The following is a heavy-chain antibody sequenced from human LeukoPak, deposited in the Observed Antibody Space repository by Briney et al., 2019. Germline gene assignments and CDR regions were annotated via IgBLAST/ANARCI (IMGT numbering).Heavy chain of an antibody. Sequence: GESLKISCKGSGYSFTSYWIGRVRQMPVKGLEWMGIIYPGDSDTRYSPSFQGQVTISADKSNSTAYLQWSSLKASDTAMYYCARLWFGELHYFDYWGQGTLVTVSS. CDR1: GYSFTSYW. J-gene: IGHJ4*02. V-gene: IGHV5-51*01. CDR3: ARLWFGELHYFDY. D-gene: IGHD3-10*01. CDR2: IYPGDSDT.